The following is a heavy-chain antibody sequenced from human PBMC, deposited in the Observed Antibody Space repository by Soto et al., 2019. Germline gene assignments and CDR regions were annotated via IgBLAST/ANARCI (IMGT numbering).Heavy chain of an antibody. J-gene: IGHJ4*02. CDR1: GGSISSYY. CDR3: ARLPHYGDPNAGL. D-gene: IGHD4-17*01. Sequence: PSETLSLTCTVSGGSISSYYWSWIRQPPGKGLEWTGYIYYSGSTNYNPSLKSRVTISVDTSKNQFSLKLSSVTAADTAVYYCARLPHYGDPNAGLWGQGILVTVSS. V-gene: IGHV4-59*08. CDR2: IYYSGST.